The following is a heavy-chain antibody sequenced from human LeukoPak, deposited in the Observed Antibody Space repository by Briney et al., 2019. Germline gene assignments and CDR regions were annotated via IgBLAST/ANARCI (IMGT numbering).Heavy chain of an antibody. CDR1: GGSISSYY. J-gene: IGHJ4*02. D-gene: IGHD3-22*01. Sequence: PSETLSLTCTVSGGSISSYYWSWIRQPPGKGLEWIGCIYYSGSTNYNPSLKSRVTISVDTSKNQFSLKLSSVTAADTAVYYCARDGGGYYSSYFDYWGQGTLVTVSS. CDR2: IYYSGST. CDR3: ARDGGGYYSSYFDY. V-gene: IGHV4-59*01.